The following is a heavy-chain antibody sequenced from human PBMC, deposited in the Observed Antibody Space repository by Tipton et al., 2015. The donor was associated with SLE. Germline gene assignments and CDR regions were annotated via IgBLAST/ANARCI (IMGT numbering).Heavy chain of an antibody. CDR1: RDSISSGGYC. D-gene: IGHD1-26*01. Sequence: LRLSCTVSRDSISSGGYCWNWIRQHPGKGLEWIGFSYNSGDTYYNPSLKSRAAISLDTSKNQFSLKLSSVSAADTAVYYCARANGIVGGQVPYWYFDLWGRGTLVTVSS. V-gene: IGHV4-31*03. CDR3: ARANGIVGGQVPYWYFDL. J-gene: IGHJ2*01. CDR2: SYNSGDT.